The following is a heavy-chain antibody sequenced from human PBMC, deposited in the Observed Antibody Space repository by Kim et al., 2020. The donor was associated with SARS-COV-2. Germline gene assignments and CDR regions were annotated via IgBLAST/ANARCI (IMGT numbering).Heavy chain of an antibody. CDR3: ARDPYSSSWYEFDY. D-gene: IGHD6-13*01. V-gene: IGHV1-18*01. J-gene: IGHJ4*02. Sequence: AQKLQGEVTMTTDTSTSTAYMELRSLRSDDTALYYCARDPYSSSWYEFDYWGQGTLVTVSS.